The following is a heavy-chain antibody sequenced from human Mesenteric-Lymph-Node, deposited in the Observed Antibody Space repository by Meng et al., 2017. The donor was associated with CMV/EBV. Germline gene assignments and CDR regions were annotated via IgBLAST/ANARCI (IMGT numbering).Heavy chain of an antibody. V-gene: IGHV1-18*01. CDR1: GYTFTSYG. CDR3: ARVFQRENYYGSGSYYNRPEANDY. J-gene: IGHJ4*02. Sequence: ASVKVSCKASGYTFTSYGISWVRQAPGQGLEWMGWISAYNGNTNYAQKLQGRVTMTTDTSTSTAYMELRSLRSDDTAVYYCARVFQRENYYGSGSYYNRPEANDYWGQGTLVTVSS. CDR2: ISAYNGNT. D-gene: IGHD3-10*01.